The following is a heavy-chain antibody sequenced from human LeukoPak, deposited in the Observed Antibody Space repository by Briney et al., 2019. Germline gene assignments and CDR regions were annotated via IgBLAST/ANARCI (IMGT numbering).Heavy chain of an antibody. Sequence: SETLSLTCTVSGGSISSYYWSWIRQPPGKGLEWIGYIDYSGSTNYNPSLKSRVTISVDTSKSQFSLNLSSVTAADTAVYYCARYFYDSSGYYVSWFDPWGQGTLVTVSS. D-gene: IGHD3-22*01. CDR3: ARYFYDSSGYYVSWFDP. V-gene: IGHV4-59*12. J-gene: IGHJ5*02. CDR2: IDYSGST. CDR1: GGSISSYY.